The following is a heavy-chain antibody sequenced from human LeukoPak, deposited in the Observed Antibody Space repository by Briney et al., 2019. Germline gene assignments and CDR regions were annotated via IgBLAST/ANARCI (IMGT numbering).Heavy chain of an antibody. CDR1: GYSISSGYY. CDR2: IYHSGST. V-gene: IGHV4-38-2*01. D-gene: IGHD1-26*01. CDR3: ARRPGAFGAFDI. Sequence: KPSETLSLTCAVSGYSISSGYYWGWIRQPPGKGLEWIGSIYHSGSTYYNPSLKSRVTISVDTSKNQFSLKLSSVTAADTAVYYCARRPGAFGAFDIWGQGTMLTVSS. J-gene: IGHJ3*02.